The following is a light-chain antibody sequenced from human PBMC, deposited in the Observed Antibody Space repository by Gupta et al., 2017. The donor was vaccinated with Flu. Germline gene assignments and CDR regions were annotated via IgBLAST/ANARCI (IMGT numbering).Light chain of an antibody. V-gene: IGLV1-51*01. Sequence: QSVLTQPPSVSAAPGQKVTISCSGSSSNIGNNYVSWYQQLPGTTPKLLIYDNNKRPSGIPDRFSGSKSGTSATLAIKGLQTGEEADYYYGTWDSRPNAVVFGGGTKLTVL. CDR2: DNN. J-gene: IGLJ3*02. CDR1: SSNIGNNY. CDR3: GTWDSRPNAVV.